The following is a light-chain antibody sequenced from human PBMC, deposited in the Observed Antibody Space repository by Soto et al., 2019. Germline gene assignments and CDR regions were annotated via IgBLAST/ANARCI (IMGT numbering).Light chain of an antibody. V-gene: IGLV2-23*02. Sequence: QSVLTQPASVSGSPGQSITISCTGTSSDVGSYNLVSWYQQHPGKAPKLMIYEVSKRPSGVSNRFSGSKSGNTASLTISGLQAEDEADYYCCSYAGSSTVVFGGGTKVT. CDR3: CSYAGSSTVV. CDR1: SSDVGSYNL. CDR2: EVS. J-gene: IGLJ2*01.